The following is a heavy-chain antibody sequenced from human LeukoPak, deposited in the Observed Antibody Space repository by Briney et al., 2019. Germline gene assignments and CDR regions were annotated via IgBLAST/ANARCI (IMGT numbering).Heavy chain of an antibody. Sequence: PGGSLRLSCAASGFTFSSYSINWVRQAPGKGLEWVSSISVRSNYIYYADSVRGRFSISRDDARDSLYLEMNSLRAEDSAVYYCVRLRRNSDRSGYYYYYDYWGQGTLATVSS. CDR1: GFTFSSYS. CDR3: VRLRRNSDRSGYYYYYDY. V-gene: IGHV3-21*01. J-gene: IGHJ4*02. D-gene: IGHD3-22*01. CDR2: ISVRSNYI.